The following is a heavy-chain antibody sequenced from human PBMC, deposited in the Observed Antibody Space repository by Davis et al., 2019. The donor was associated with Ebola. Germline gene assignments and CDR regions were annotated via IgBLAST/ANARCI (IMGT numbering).Heavy chain of an antibody. V-gene: IGHV4-39*01. CDR3: ARLPSITMVQGVITWFDP. CDR2: IYYSGST. J-gene: IGHJ5*02. Sequence: ESLKISCAASGFTFSSYWMHWIRQPPGKGLEWIGSIYYSGSTYYNPSLKSRVTISVDTSKNQFSLKLSSVTAADTAVYYCARLPSITMVQGVITWFDPWGQGTLVTVSS. CDR1: GFTFSSYW. D-gene: IGHD3-10*01.